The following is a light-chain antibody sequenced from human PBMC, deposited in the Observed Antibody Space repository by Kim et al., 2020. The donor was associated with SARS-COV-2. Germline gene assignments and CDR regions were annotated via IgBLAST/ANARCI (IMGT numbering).Light chain of an antibody. Sequence: SYELSQPPSVSVSPGQTASITCSGDKLGDKYACWYQQKPGQSPVLVIYQDNKRPSGIPERFSGSNSGNTATLTISGTQAMDEADYYCQAWDSSYVVFGGGTQLTVL. CDR3: QAWDSSYVV. J-gene: IGLJ2*01. V-gene: IGLV3-1*01. CDR1: KLGDKY. CDR2: QDN.